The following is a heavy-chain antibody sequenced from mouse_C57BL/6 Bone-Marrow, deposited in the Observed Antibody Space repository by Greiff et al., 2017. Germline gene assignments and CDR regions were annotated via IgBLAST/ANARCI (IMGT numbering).Heavy chain of an antibody. CDR1: GFTFRDYG. V-gene: IGHV5-17*01. J-gene: IGHJ4*01. CDR2: ISSGSSTI. Sequence: EVKLVESGGGLVKPGGSLKLSCAASGFTFRDYGMHWVRQAPEKGLEWVAYISSGSSTIYYADTVKGRFTISRDNAKNTLFLQMTSLRSEDTAMYYCARQGLRAMDYWGQGTSVTVSS. D-gene: IGHD3-3*01. CDR3: ARQGLRAMDY.